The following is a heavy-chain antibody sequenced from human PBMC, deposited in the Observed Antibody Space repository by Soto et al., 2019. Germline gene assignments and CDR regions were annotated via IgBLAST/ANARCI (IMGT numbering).Heavy chain of an antibody. Sequence: GGSLRLSCAASGFTFSSYSMNWVRQAPGKGLEWVSHTSSSSSTIYYADSVKGRFTISRDNAKNSLYLQMNSLRDEDTAVYYCARVRDNYYDSSGYYFEYLYWGQGTLVTVSS. J-gene: IGHJ4*02. CDR2: TSSSSSTI. CDR3: ARVRDNYYDSSGYYFEYLY. D-gene: IGHD3-22*01. CDR1: GFTFSSYS. V-gene: IGHV3-48*02.